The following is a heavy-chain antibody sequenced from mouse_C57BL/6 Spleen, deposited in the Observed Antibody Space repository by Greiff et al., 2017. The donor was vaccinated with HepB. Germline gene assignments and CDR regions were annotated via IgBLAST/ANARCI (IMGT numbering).Heavy chain of an antibody. CDR1: GYTFTSYW. CDR3: ARKPFYDGYTRGWFAY. CDR2: IDPSDSYT. J-gene: IGHJ3*01. Sequence: QVQLQQSGAELVKPGASVKLSCKASGYTFTSYWMQWVKQRPGQGLEWIGEIDPSDSYTNYNQKFKGKATLTVDTSSSTAYMQLSSLTSEDSAVYYCARKPFYDGYTRGWFAYWGQGTLVTVSA. D-gene: IGHD2-3*01. V-gene: IGHV1-50*01.